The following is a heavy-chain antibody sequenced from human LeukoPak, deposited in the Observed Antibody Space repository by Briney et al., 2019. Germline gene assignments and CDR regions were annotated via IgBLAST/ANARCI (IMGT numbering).Heavy chain of an antibody. CDR1: GGTFTSYA. Sequence: GASVKVSCKASGGTFTSYAISWVRQAPGQGLEWMGGIIPIFVTANYAQKFQGRVTITADESTSTAYMELSSLRSEDTAVYYCARDSTIAAAGNWFDPWGQGTLVTVSS. V-gene: IGHV1-69*13. CDR3: ARDSTIAAAGNWFDP. J-gene: IGHJ5*02. CDR2: IIPIFVTA. D-gene: IGHD6-13*01.